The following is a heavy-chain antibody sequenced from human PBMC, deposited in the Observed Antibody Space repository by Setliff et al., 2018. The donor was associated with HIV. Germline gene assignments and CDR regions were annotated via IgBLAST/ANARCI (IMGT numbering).Heavy chain of an antibody. CDR3: ARDLSPYGSGDPYYYYGMDV. D-gene: IGHD3-10*01. J-gene: IGHJ6*02. CDR2: IYYTGST. Sequence: SETLSLTCTVSGGSISSSGNYWTWIRQRPGKGLEWIGYIYYTGSTYYHPSLKSRVLISGDTSNNLFSLSLRSVTAADTAVYYRARDLSPYGSGDPYYYYGMDVWGQGTTVTVSS. CDR1: GGSISSSGNY. V-gene: IGHV4-31*03.